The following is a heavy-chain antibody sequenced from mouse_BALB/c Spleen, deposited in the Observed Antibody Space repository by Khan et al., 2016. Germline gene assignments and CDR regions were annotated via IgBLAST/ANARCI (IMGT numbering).Heavy chain of an antibody. CDR2: MRNKANGYTT. CDR1: GFTFTDYY. V-gene: IGHV7-3*02. D-gene: IGHD2-2*01. J-gene: IGHJ4*01. Sequence: EVELVASGGGLVQPGGSLRLSCATSGFTFTDYYMSWVRQPPGKELEWLGFMRNKANGYTTEYSASVKGRFTISRDNSQSILYLQMNTLRAEDIATYYCARDMRGLQRYAMDYWGQGTSVTVSS. CDR3: ARDMRGLQRYAMDY.